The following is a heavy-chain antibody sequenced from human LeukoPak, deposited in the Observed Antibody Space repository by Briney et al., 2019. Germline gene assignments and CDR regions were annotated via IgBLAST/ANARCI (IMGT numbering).Heavy chain of an antibody. J-gene: IGHJ3*02. CDR3: ARVPPGYCSSTSCYTYAFDI. Sequence: ASVKVSCKASGYTFTGYYMHWVRQAPGQGLEWMGWINPNSGGTNYAQKFQGRVTMTRDTSISTAYMELSRLRSDDTAVYYCARVPPGYCSSTSCYTYAFDIWGQGTMVTVSS. CDR1: GYTFTGYY. D-gene: IGHD2-2*02. V-gene: IGHV1-2*02. CDR2: INPNSGGT.